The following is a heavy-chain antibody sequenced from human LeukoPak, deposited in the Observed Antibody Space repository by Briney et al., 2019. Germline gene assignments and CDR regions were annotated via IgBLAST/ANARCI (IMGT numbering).Heavy chain of an antibody. CDR3: ATRCSSTSCYDGWGY. CDR2: ISVSSSSK. J-gene: IGHJ4*02. Sequence: GGSLRLSCAASGFTFSNYDMNWVRQAPGKGLEWVSSISVSSSSKYYVDSVKGRFTISRDNAKNSLYPQMNSLRAEDTAVYYCATRCSSTSCYDGWGYWGQGTLVTVSS. D-gene: IGHD2-2*01. V-gene: IGHV3-21*01. CDR1: GFTFSNYD.